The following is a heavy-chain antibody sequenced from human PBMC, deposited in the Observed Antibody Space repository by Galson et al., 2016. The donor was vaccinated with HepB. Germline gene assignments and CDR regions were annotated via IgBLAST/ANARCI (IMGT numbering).Heavy chain of an antibody. Sequence: SLRLSCTASGFTFSNYGMHWVRQAPGKGLERVAVISYDERHKYYADSVKGRFTISRDNSKNTLYLQMDSLRAEDTALYYCAKDPRWLQQGFKYYFDFWGQGTLATVSS. D-gene: IGHD5-24*01. V-gene: IGHV3-30*18. CDR1: GFTFSNYG. CDR3: AKDPRWLQQGFKYYFDF. J-gene: IGHJ4*02. CDR2: ISYDERHK.